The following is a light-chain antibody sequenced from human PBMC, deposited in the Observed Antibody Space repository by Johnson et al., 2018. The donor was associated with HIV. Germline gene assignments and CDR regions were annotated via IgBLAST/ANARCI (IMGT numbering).Light chain of an antibody. Sequence: HSVLTQPPSVSAAPGQKVTISCSGSSSNIGNNYVSWYQQFPGTAPKLLIYDNNKRPSGIPDRFSGSKSGTSATLGITGLQTGDEADYYCGTWDSSLSAHVFGTGTKVTVL. CDR2: DNN. J-gene: IGLJ1*01. CDR3: GTWDSSLSAHV. V-gene: IGLV1-51*01. CDR1: SSNIGNNY.